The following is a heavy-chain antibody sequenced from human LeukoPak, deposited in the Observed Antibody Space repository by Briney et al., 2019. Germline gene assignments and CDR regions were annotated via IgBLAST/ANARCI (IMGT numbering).Heavy chain of an antibody. D-gene: IGHD3-10*01. CDR2: INHRGST. CDR3: ARHYHYYGSGSYYNRNNWFDP. J-gene: IGHJ5*02. V-gene: IGHV4-34*01. CDR1: GGSISSYY. Sequence: SETLSLTCTVSGGSISSYYWSWIRQPPGKGLEWIGEINHRGSTNYNPSLKSRVTISVDTSKNQFSLKLSSVTAADTAVYYCARHYHYYGSGSYYNRNNWFDPWGQGTLVTVSS.